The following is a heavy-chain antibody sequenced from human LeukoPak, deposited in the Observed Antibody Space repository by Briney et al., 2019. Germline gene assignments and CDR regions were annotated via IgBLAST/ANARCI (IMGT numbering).Heavy chain of an antibody. J-gene: IGHJ4*02. CDR2: ISAYNGNT. V-gene: IGHV1-18*01. CDR1: GYIFVNFG. D-gene: IGHD3-22*01. CDR3: ARDSSAYTRHFDY. Sequence: ASVKVSCKASGYIFVNFGISWVRQAPRHGLEWVGWISAYNGNTNYAQKFRGRVTMTTDTSTNTAYMELRNLGSDDTAMYFCARDSSAYTRHFDYWGQGSLVTVSS.